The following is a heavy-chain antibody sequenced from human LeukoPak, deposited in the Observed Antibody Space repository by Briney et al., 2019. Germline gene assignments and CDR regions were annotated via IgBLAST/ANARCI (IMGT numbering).Heavy chain of an antibody. D-gene: IGHD6-13*01. CDR3: ARDPPLPGIAAADSLD. V-gene: IGHV3-11*01. CDR2: ISSSGSTI. Sequence: GGSLRLSCAASGFTFSDYYMSWIRQAPGKGLEWVSYISSSGSTIYYADSVKGRFTISRDNAKNSLYLQMNSLRAEDTAVYYCARDPPLPGIAAADSLDWDQGTLVTVSS. CDR1: GFTFSDYY. J-gene: IGHJ4*02.